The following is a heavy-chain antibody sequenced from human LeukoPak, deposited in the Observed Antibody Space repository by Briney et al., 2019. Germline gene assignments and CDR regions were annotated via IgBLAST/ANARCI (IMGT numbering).Heavy chain of an antibody. CDR3: AGAYSAYDPFDY. V-gene: IGHV3-20*04. CDR2: MNANDRRT. CDR1: GFTFDDYA. Sequence: GGSLRLSCAASGFTFDDYAMSWVRQVPGKGLEWVAGMNANDRRTGYAESVKGRFTISRDDAKNTVHLQMNSLRVEDTAIYFCAGAYSAYDPFDYWGQGILVTVSS. J-gene: IGHJ4*02. D-gene: IGHD5-12*01.